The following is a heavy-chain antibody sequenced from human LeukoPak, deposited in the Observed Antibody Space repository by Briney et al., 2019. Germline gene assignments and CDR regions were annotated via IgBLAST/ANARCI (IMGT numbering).Heavy chain of an antibody. CDR1: GYTLTELS. CDR2: FDPEDGET. CDR3: TTVDSSGLFDC. D-gene: IGHD3-22*01. V-gene: IGHV1-24*01. J-gene: IGHJ4*02. Sequence: ASVKVSCKVSGYTLTELSMHWVRQAPGKGLEWMGGFDPEDGETISAQKFQGRVTMTEDTSTDTAYMELSSLRSEDTAIYYCTTVDSSGLFDCWSQGTLVTVSS.